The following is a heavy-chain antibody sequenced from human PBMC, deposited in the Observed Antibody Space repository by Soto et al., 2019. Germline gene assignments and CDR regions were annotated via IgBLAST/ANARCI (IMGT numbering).Heavy chain of an antibody. J-gene: IGHJ4*02. Sequence: SETLSLTCTVSGGSISSYYWSWIRQPPGKGLEWIGYIYYSGSTNYNPSLKSRVTISVDTSKNQFSLKLSSVTAADTAVYYCARVYYDFWSGQQTYYFDYWGQGTLVTVSS. CDR2: IYYSGST. V-gene: IGHV4-59*01. CDR1: GGSISSYY. CDR3: ARVYYDFWSGQQTYYFDY. D-gene: IGHD3-3*01.